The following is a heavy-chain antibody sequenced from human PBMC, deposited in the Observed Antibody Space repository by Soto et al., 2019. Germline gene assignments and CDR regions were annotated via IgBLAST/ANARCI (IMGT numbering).Heavy chain of an antibody. CDR3: ARAFSSSWFRAIDY. J-gene: IGHJ4*02. V-gene: IGHV3-74*01. CDR2: IKFDGSNT. CDR1: ESIFRGYG. D-gene: IGHD6-6*01. Sequence: GGSLRLSCAAPESIFRGYGMHWVRQAPGKGLVWVAIIKFDGSNTSYADSVKGRFTISRDNAKNTLYLQMNSLRAEDTAVYYCARAFSSSWFRAIDYWGQGTLVTVSS.